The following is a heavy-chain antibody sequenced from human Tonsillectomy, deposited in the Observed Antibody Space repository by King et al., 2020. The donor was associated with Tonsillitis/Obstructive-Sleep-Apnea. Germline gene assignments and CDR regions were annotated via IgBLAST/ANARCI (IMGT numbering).Heavy chain of an antibody. CDR1: GGSISSGGYY. D-gene: IGHD2-2*01. V-gene: IGHV4-31*03. CDR2: IYYSGST. CDR3: ARGGGCSSTSCPYDY. J-gene: IGHJ4*02. Sequence: VQLQESGPGLVKPSQTLSLTCTVSGGSISSGGYYWSWIRQHPGKGLEWIGYIYYSGSTYYNPSLKSRVTISVDTSKNQFSLWLSSLTAADTAVYFCARGGGCSSTSCPYDYWGQGTLVTVSS.